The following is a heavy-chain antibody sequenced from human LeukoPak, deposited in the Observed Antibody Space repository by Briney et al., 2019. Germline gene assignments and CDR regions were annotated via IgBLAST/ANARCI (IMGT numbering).Heavy chain of an antibody. V-gene: IGHV3-23*01. D-gene: IGHD2-15*01. CDR1: GFTFSSYA. J-gene: IGHJ4*02. Sequence: GGSLRLSCAASGFTFSSYAMSWVRQAPGKGLEWVSAISGSGGSTYYADSVKGRFTISRDNSKNTLYLQMNSLRAEDTAVYFCAKTQGKVVPSYYFDYWGQGTLVTVSS. CDR2: ISGSGGST. CDR3: AKTQGKVVPSYYFDY.